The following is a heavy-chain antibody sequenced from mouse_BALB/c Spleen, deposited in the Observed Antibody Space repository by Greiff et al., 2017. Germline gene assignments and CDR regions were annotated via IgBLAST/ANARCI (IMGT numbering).Heavy chain of an antibody. CDR1: GYSITSGYY. J-gene: IGHJ2*01. CDR2: ISYDGSN. CDR3: ARWGYGNFDY. V-gene: IGHV3-6*02. Sequence: EVKLEESGPGLVKPSQSLSLTCSVTGYSITSGYYWNWIRQFPGNKLEWMGYISYDGSNNYNPSLKNRISITRDTSKNQFFLKLNSVTTEDTDTYYCARWGYGNFDYWGQGTTLTVSS. D-gene: IGHD2-1*01.